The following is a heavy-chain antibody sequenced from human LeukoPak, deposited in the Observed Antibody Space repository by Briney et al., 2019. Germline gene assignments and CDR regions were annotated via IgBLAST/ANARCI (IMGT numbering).Heavy chain of an antibody. CDR1: GFTFTSNG. J-gene: IGHJ4*02. D-gene: IGHD3-10*01. CDR3: ARDLSPVVRASPMGY. Sequence: GTSLRLSCAASGFTFTSNGMHWVHQSPGKGLEWVALITYDGYYKYYSDSVKGRFTISSDTSKNTLYLQMNSLRAEDTAVYYCARDLSPVVRASPMGYWGQGTLVTVSS. V-gene: IGHV3-30*03. CDR2: ITYDGYYK.